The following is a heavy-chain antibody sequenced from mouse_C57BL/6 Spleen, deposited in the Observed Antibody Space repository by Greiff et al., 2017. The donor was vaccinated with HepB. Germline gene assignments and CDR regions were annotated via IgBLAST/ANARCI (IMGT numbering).Heavy chain of an antibody. Sequence: EVQLQQSGPELVKPGASVKMSCKASGYTFTDYNMHWVKQSHGKSLEWIGYINPNNGGTSYNQKFKGKATLTVNKSSSTAYMELRSLTSEASAFYYCAREYYGSGFAYWGQGTLVTVSA. J-gene: IGHJ3*01. CDR2: INPNNGGT. V-gene: IGHV1-22*01. D-gene: IGHD1-1*01. CDR1: GYTFTDYN. CDR3: AREYYGSGFAY.